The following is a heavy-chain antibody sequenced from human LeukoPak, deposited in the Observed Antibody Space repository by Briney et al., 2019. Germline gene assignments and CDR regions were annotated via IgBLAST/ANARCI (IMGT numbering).Heavy chain of an antibody. Sequence: GGSLRLSCVASGFTFADHAMHWVLRAPGQGLEWVTGINWNNDGIVYAASVKGRFTVSRDNAKNTLYLQMNGLRPEDTAFYYCARDDYNTLGYNFHHWGQGTLVTVSS. CDR3: ARDDYNTLGYNFHH. J-gene: IGHJ1*01. D-gene: IGHD1-1*01. V-gene: IGHV3-9*01. CDR2: INWNNDGI. CDR1: GFTFADHA.